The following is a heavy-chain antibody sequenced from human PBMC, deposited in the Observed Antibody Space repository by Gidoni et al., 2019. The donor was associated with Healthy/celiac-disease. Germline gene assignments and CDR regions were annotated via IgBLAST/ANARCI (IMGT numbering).Heavy chain of an antibody. D-gene: IGHD3-22*01. CDR1: GYPFTAYY. CDR2: VDPEDGET. CDR3: ATGKTYDSSGPVI. V-gene: IGHV1-69-2*01. J-gene: IGHJ3*02. Sequence: EVQLVQSGAEVKKPGATVKISCKDSGYPFTAYYLHWVQQAPGKGLEWMGLVDPEDGETIYAEKFQGRVTITADTSTDTAYREMSSLRSEDTAVYYCATGKTYDSSGPVIWGQGTMVTVSS.